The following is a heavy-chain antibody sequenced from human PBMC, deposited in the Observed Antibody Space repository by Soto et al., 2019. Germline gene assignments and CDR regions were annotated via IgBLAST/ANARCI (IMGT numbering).Heavy chain of an antibody. CDR1: GFTFSTYG. V-gene: IGHV3-30*18. J-gene: IGHJ6*02. CDR2: ISYDGRNK. CDR3: AKGQHCSTTSCYFYHYGMDV. Sequence: ESGGGVVQPGRSLRLSCVASGFTFSTYGMHWVRQAPGKGLEWVAVISYDGRNKYYADSVKGRRTISRDNSKNTVYLQMNSLRGEDTAVYYCAKGQHCSTTSCYFYHYGMDVWGQGTTVAVSS. D-gene: IGHD2-2*01.